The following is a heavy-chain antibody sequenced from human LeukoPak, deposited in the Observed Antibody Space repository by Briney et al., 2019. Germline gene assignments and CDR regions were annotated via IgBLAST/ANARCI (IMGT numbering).Heavy chain of an antibody. CDR1: GYTFTSYG. D-gene: IGHD3-22*01. V-gene: IGHV1-69*13. Sequence: SVKVSCKASGYTFTSYGISWVRQAPGQGLEWMGGIIPIFDTANYAQKFRGRVTVTADESTSTAYMELSSLRSDDTAVYYCARSLYYYDSSGYYFPSNFDYWGQGTLVTVSS. J-gene: IGHJ4*02. CDR3: ARSLYYYDSSGYYFPSNFDY. CDR2: IIPIFDTA.